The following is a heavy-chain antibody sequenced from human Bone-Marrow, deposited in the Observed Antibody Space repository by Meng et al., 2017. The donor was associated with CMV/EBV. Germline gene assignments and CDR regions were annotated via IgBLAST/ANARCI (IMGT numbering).Heavy chain of an antibody. D-gene: IGHD4-17*01. V-gene: IGHV4-59*12. J-gene: IGHJ4*02. CDR3: AREDGTTVTGDY. CDR1: GGSISSYY. Sequence: SETLSLTCTVSGGSISSYYWSWIRQPPGKGLEWIGYIYYSGSTNYNPSLKSRVTISVDTSKNQFSLKLSSVTAADTAVYYCAREDGTTVTGDYWGQGTLVAVSS. CDR2: IYYSGST.